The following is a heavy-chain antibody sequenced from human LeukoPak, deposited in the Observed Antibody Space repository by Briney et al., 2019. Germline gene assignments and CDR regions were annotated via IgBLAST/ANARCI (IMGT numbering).Heavy chain of an antibody. CDR3: ARGGVTTHYYYYYMDV. J-gene: IGHJ6*03. CDR2: IYYSGST. Sequence: SETLSLTCTVSGGSISSSSYYWGWIRQSPGKGLEWIGSIYYSGSTYYNPSLKSRVTISVDTSKNQFSQKLSSVTAADTAVYYCARGGVTTHYYYYYMDVWGKGTTVTVSS. CDR1: GGSISSSSYY. D-gene: IGHD4-17*01. V-gene: IGHV4-39*07.